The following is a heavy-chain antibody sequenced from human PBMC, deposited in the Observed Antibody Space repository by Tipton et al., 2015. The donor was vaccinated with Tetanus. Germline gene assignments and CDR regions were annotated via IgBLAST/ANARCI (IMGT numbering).Heavy chain of an antibody. CDR1: GGSVSNGSYY. CDR2: ISDSGRT. D-gene: IGHD3-3*01. CDR3: ARANYEFPNKGPFDS. J-gene: IGHJ4*02. Sequence: TLSLTCTVSGGSVSNGSYYWNWIRQPPGKGLEWIGHISDSGRTNSNYSLKSRITISRDTSKNQFSLRLTSVTAADTAVYYCARANYEFPNKGPFDSWGQGTLVIVSS. V-gene: IGHV4-61*01.